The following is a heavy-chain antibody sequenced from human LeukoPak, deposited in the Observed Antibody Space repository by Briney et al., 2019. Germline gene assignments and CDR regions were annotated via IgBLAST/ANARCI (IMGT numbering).Heavy chain of an antibody. CDR3: TRDDPHSSGWDPDY. V-gene: IGHV1-18*01. Sequence: ASEKVSCKASGYSFISYGINWVRQAPGQGLEWMGWISTYNGNTHYAQKLQGRVTMTTDTSTTTAYMELRSLRSDDTAVYYCTRDDPHSSGWDPDYWGQGTLVTVSS. J-gene: IGHJ4*02. CDR1: GYSFISYG. CDR2: ISTYNGNT. D-gene: IGHD6-19*01.